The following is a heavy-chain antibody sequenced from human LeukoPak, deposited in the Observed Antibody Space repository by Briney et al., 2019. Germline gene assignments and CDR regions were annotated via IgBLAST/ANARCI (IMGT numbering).Heavy chain of an antibody. CDR2: ISYSGGST. CDR1: GFIFSSYA. V-gene: IGHV3-23*01. CDR3: AKDEGGYSHGYSRRY. Sequence: GGSLRLSCAASGFIFSSYAMSWVRQAPGKGLEWVSGISYSGGSTYYADSVKGRFTISRDNSKNTLYLQMNSLRAEDTAVYYCAKDEGGYSHGYSRRYWGQGTLVTVSS. J-gene: IGHJ4*02. D-gene: IGHD5-18*01.